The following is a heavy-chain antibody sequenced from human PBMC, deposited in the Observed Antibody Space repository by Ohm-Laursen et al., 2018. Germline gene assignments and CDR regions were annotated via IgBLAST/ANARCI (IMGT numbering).Heavy chain of an antibody. J-gene: IGHJ4*02. Sequence: SLRLSCAASGFTVSSNYMSWVRQAPGKGLEWVSVIYSGASTKYADSVKGRFTISRDNSKNTLYLQMNSLRAEDTAVYYCVKDPGVADYWGQGTLVTVSS. D-gene: IGHD2-8*01. CDR3: VKDPGVADY. CDR2: IYSGAST. V-gene: IGHV3-66*01. CDR1: GFTVSSNY.